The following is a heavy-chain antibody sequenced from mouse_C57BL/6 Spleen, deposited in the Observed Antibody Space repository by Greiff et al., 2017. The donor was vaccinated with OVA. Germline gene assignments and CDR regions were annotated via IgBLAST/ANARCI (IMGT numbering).Heavy chain of an antibody. J-gene: IGHJ4*01. CDR1: GYTFTSYW. D-gene: IGHD2-10*01. Sequence: QVQLQQSGAELVKPGASVKMSCKASGYTFTSYWITWVKQRPGQGLEWIGDIYPGSGSTNYNEKFKSKATLTVDTSSSTAYIQLSCLSSVYSAFYYCAREDCFLLALSFAFWGPGTSVTVSS. CDR2: IYPGSGST. V-gene: IGHV1-55*01. CDR3: AREDCFLLALSFAF.